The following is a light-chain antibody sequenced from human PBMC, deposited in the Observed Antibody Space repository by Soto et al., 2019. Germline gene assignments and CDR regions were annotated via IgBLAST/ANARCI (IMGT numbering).Light chain of an antibody. Sequence: EIVLTQSPGTLSLSPGERATLSCRASQSVSSSYLAWYQQKPGQAPRLLIYGASSRATGIPARFSGSGSGTDFTLTISRLEPEDFAVYSCHQYGTSPWTFGQGTRWISN. CDR3: HQYGTSPWT. V-gene: IGKV3-20*01. CDR1: QSVSSSY. J-gene: IGKJ1*01. CDR2: GAS.